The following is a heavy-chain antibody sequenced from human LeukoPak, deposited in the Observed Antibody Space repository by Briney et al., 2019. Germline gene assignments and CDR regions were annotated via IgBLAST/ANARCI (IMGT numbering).Heavy chain of an antibody. CDR3: ARSLISIAAAGENFQH. D-gene: IGHD6-13*01. CDR1: GGSFSGYY. J-gene: IGHJ1*01. Sequence: TTSETLSLTCAVYGGSFSGYYWSWVRQPPGKGLEWIGEIYHSGSTNYNPSLKSRVTISVDKSKNQFSLKLSSVTAADTAVYYCARSLISIAAAGENFQHWGQGTLVTVSS. CDR2: IYHSGST. V-gene: IGHV4-34*01.